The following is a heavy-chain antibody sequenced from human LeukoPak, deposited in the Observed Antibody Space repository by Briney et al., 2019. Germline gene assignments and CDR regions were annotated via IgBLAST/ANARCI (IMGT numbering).Heavy chain of an antibody. V-gene: IGHV3-23*01. CDR1: GFTFSSYA. D-gene: IGHD6-13*01. CDR3: AKVGSSSWFRFFDY. J-gene: IGHJ4*02. Sequence: GGSLRLSCAAPGFTFSSYAMSWVRQAPGKGLEWVSAISGSGGSTYYADSVKGRFTISRDNSKNTLYLQMNSLRAEDTAVYYCAKVGSSSWFRFFDYWGQGTLVTVSS. CDR2: ISGSGGST.